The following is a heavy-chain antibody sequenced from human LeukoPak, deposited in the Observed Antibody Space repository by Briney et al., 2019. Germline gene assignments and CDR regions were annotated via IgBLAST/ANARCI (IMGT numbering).Heavy chain of an antibody. V-gene: IGHV1-3*01. CDR3: ATDNRWLVSWLGY. Sequence: ASVKVSCKASGYTFTSYAMHWVRQAPGQRLEWMGWINAGNGNTKYSQKFQGRVTITRDTSTDTAYMELSSLRSEDTAVYYCATDNRWLVSWLGYWGQGTLVTVSS. CDR2: INAGNGNT. CDR1: GYTFTSYA. J-gene: IGHJ4*02. D-gene: IGHD6-19*01.